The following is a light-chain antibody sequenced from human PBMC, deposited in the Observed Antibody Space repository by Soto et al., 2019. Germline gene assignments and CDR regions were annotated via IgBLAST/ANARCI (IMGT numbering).Light chain of an antibody. CDR3: QQYGSSPRT. CDR1: QTVSSK. V-gene: IGKV3-15*01. CDR2: DTS. Sequence: EIVMTHSPATLSVSLGESATLSCRASQTVSSKLAWYQQKPGQAPRLLIYDTSTRATGIPARFSGSGSGTEFTLTISSLQPEDLAVYYCQQYGSSPRTFGQGTKVDIK. J-gene: IGKJ1*01.